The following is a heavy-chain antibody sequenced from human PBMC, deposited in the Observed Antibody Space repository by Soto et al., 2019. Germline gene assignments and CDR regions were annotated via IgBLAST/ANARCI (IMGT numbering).Heavy chain of an antibody. J-gene: IGHJ4*02. CDR1: GYTFTSYA. CDR3: ARSIVVVTALDY. CDR2: INAGNGNT. D-gene: IGHD2-21*02. Sequence: QVQLVQSGAEEKKPGASVKVSCKASGYTFTSYATHWVRQAPGQRLEWMGWINAGNGNTKYSQKFQGRVTITRDTSASTAYMALSSLRSEDTAVYYCARSIVVVTALDYWGQGTLVTVSS. V-gene: IGHV1-3*05.